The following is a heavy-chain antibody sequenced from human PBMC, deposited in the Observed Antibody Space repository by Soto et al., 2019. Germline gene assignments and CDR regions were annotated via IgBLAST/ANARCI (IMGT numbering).Heavy chain of an antibody. D-gene: IGHD6-19*01. Sequence: GGSRKLSGAAPGFTFSSYAMNWVRQAPGKGLEGVSVISGSGGSTYYAASVKGRFTISRDNSKNTLYQQMKRLRAEDTAVYFCESRSSGWYFDYWGQGTLVTVSS. CDR3: ESRSSGWYFDY. CDR1: GFTFSSYA. J-gene: IGHJ4*02. V-gene: IGHV3-23*01. CDR2: ISGSGGST.